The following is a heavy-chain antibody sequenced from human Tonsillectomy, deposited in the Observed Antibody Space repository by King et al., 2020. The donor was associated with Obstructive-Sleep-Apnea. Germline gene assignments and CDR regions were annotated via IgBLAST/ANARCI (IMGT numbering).Heavy chain of an antibody. D-gene: IGHD4-17*01. CDR2: ISSNSGNI. CDR1: GFTFDDYA. V-gene: IGHV3-9*01. CDR3: AKDIDDYGDYSGGLYGMDV. J-gene: IGHJ6*02. Sequence: VQLVESGGGLVQPGRSLRLSCAASGFTFDDYAMHWVRQAPGKGLEWVSNISSNSGNIGYADSVKGRFTISRDNAKNSVYLQMKSLRVEDTALYYCAKDIDDYGDYSGGLYGMDVWGQGTTVSVSS.